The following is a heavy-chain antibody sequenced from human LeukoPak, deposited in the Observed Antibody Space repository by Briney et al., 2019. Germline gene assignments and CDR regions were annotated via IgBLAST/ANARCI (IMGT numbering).Heavy chain of an antibody. CDR3: ARDRYYGSENYYYYYHMDV. D-gene: IGHD3-10*01. CDR2: IWYDGNNK. V-gene: IGHV3-33*01. Sequence: PGRSLRLSCAASGFSFSSYGMHWVRQAPGKGLEWVVVIWYDGNNKYYADSVKGRFTISRDNSKNTLHLQMNSLRAEDTALYYCARDRYYGSENYYYYYHMDVWGTGTTVTVSS. J-gene: IGHJ6*03. CDR1: GFSFSSYG.